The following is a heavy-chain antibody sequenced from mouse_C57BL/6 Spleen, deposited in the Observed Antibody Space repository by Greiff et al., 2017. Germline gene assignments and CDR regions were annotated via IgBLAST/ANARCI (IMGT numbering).Heavy chain of an antibody. CDR2: ISNGGGST. CDR1: GFTFSDYY. Sequence: EVMLVESGGGLVQPGGSLKLSCAASGFTFSDYYMYWVRQTPEKRLEWVAYISNGGGSTYYPDTVKGRFTISRDNAKNTLYLQMSRLKSEDTAMYYCARQGQDGYYYYFDYWGQGTTLTVSS. V-gene: IGHV5-12*01. CDR3: ARQGQDGYYYYFDY. J-gene: IGHJ2*01. D-gene: IGHD2-3*01.